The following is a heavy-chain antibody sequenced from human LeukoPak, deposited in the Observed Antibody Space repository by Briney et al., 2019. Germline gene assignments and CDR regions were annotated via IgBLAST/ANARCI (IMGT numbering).Heavy chain of an antibody. V-gene: IGHV1-8*01. D-gene: IGHD3-22*01. J-gene: IGHJ3*02. CDR2: MNPNSGNT. CDR1: XYTFTXYD. Sequence: XXVSCXXXXYTFTXYDINWVRQATGQGLEWMGWMNPNSGNTGYAQKFQGRVTMTRNTSISTAYMELSSLRSEDTAVYYCARDRFYDGDAFDIWGQGTMVTVSS. CDR3: ARDRFYDGDAFDI.